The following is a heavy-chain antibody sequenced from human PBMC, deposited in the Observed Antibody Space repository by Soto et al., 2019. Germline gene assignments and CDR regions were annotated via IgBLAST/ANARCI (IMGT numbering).Heavy chain of an antibody. V-gene: IGHV1-69*12. D-gene: IGHD3-3*01. CDR3: ARGQWSGYLLPFDY. CDR1: GGTFSSYA. Sequence: QVQLVQSGAEVKKPGSSVKVSCKASGGTFSSYAISWVRQAPGQGLEWMGGIIPIFGTANYAQKFQGRVTSSADESTSTAYVELSSLRSEDTAVYYCARGQWSGYLLPFDYWGLGALVTVSS. CDR2: IIPIFGTA. J-gene: IGHJ4*02.